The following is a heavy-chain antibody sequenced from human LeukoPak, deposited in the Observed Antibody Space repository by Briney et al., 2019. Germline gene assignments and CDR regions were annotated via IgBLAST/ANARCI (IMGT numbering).Heavy chain of an antibody. D-gene: IGHD1-26*01. J-gene: IGHJ3*01. CDR3: AMWDRGYGLDL. Sequence: PGGSLRLSCAASGFSLRAYDLIWVRQAPGKGLDWVSIINGGGEIMLYGDSVKGRFTISRDNPKNPVYLQVNSLRVEDTAGFYCAMWDRGYGLDLWGQGTMVTVSS. CDR2: INGGGEIM. V-gene: IGHV3-23*01. CDR1: GFSLRAYD.